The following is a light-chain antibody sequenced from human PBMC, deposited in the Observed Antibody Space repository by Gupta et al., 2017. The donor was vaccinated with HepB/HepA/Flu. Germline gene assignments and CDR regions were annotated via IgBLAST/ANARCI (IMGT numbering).Light chain of an antibody. Sequence: DIQMTESPSSLSASVGDRGTITCQASQDINNYLNWYQHRPGQAPKLLIYDASNLETGVPTRFSGSGSGTDFSFTISSLQPEDFATYYCQQYDTLPFTFGQWTKLEIK. CDR3: QQYDTLPFT. CDR2: DAS. CDR1: QDINNY. V-gene: IGKV1-33*01. J-gene: IGKJ2*01.